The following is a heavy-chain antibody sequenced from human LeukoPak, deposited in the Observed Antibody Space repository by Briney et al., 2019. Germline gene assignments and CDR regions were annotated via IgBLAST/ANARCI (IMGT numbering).Heavy chain of an antibody. J-gene: IGHJ3*02. CDR1: GFRSSRLW. CDR3: ANYYASSGYYAFDM. V-gene: IGHV3-7*01. CDR2: IKQDGGEK. D-gene: IGHD3-22*01. Sequence: PGGSLRLSCAASGFRSSRLWMSWVRQAPGKQLHWVANIKQDGGEKNYVDSVKGRFTISRDNAKNSVYLQMNSLRAEDTAVYYCANYYASSGYYAFDMSGQGTMVTVSS.